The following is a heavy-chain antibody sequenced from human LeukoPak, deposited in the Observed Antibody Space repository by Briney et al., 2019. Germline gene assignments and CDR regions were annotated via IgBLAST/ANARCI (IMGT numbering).Heavy chain of an antibody. CDR3: ARSSSSWYARYYYYMDV. D-gene: IGHD6-13*01. CDR1: GGSISSSSYY. Sequence: SETLSLTCTVSGGSISSSSYYWGWIRQPPGKGLEWIGSIYYSGSTYYNPSLKSRVTISVDTSKNQFSLKLSSVTAADTAVYYCARSSSSWYARYYYYMDVWGKGTTVTISS. J-gene: IGHJ6*03. CDR2: IYYSGST. V-gene: IGHV4-39*01.